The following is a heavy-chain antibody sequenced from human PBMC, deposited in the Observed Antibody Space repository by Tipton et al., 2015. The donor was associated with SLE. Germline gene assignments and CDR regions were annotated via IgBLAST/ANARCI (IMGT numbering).Heavy chain of an antibody. CDR2: IKPDGREG. J-gene: IGHJ4*02. D-gene: IGHD1-26*01. V-gene: IGHV3-7*01. CDR3: VKDRASGSYCFDY. CDR1: GFNFRNSW. Sequence: SLRLSCAASGFNFRNSWMTWVRQAPGKGLECVAKIKPDGREGYYVDSVKGRFTISRDNAKNTVYLQMNSLRPEDTAVYYCVKDRASGSYCFDYWGQGRLVTVSS.